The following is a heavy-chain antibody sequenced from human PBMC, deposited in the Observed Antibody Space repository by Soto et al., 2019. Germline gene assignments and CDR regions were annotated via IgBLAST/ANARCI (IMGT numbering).Heavy chain of an antibody. V-gene: IGHV3-74*01. D-gene: IGHD6-6*01. CDR1: GFTFSSYW. J-gene: IGHJ4*02. Sequence: PGGSLRLSCAASGFTFSSYWMHWVRQAPGKGPVWVSRINNDGSSTIYADSVKGRFTISRDNAKNTLFLQMKSLRVEDTAVYYCHNSSSGAFDYWGQGTPVTVSS. CDR2: INNDGSST. CDR3: HNSSSGAFDY.